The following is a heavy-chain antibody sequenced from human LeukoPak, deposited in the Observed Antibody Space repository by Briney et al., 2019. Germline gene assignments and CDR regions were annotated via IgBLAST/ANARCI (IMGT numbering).Heavy chain of an antibody. CDR1: GFTFSSYW. D-gene: IGHD3-22*01. CDR2: IKQDGSEK. J-gene: IGHJ4*02. Sequence: GGSLRLSCAASGFTFSSYWMSWVRQAPGKGLEWVANIKQDGSEKYYVDSVKGRFTISRDNAKNSLYLQMNSLRAEDTAVYYCAREGPYYYDTWDYWGQGTLVTVSS. V-gene: IGHV3-7*01. CDR3: AREGPYYYDTWDY.